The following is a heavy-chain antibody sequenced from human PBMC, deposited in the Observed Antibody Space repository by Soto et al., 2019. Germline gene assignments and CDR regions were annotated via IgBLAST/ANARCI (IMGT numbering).Heavy chain of an antibody. CDR1: SGSISSSNYY. D-gene: IGHD1-1*01. CDR2: IRHSGST. J-gene: IGHJ3*01. Sequence: SETLSLTCTVSSGSISSSNYYWGWIRQHPGKGLEWIGYIRHSGSTFYNPSLKSRLHISVDTSANQFSLRLTSVTAADTAVYYCARAGLTHWRKSGDAFDDWGQGTKVTVS. V-gene: IGHV4-31*03. CDR3: ARAGLTHWRKSGDAFDD.